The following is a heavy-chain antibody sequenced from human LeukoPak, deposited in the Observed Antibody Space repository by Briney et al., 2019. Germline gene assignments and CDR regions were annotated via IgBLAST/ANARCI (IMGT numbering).Heavy chain of an antibody. CDR3: ARKSPTSGSYGWYFDY. CDR2: IYHSGAT. CDR1: GGSISNFY. Sequence: SETLSLTCTVSGGSISNFYWSWIRQPPGKGLEWIGYIYHSGATNYNPSLRSRVTISVDTSNNQFSLNLRSVTAADTAIYYCARKSPTSGSYGWYFDYWGQGALVTVSS. J-gene: IGHJ4*02. D-gene: IGHD1-26*01. V-gene: IGHV4-59*01.